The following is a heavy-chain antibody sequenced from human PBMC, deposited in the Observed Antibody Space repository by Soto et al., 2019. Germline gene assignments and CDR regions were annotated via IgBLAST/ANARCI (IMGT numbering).Heavy chain of an antibody. CDR3: AREYYGLLTGYYNDH. V-gene: IGHV3-74*01. CDR1: GFPFSSYW. Sequence: EVQLVESGGDSVQHGGSLRLSCAASGFPFSSYWMHWVRHTPGKGLEWVSRISGDGTTIYYADSVTGRFTVSRDNAKNTLSLQMSGLGAEDTAVYYCAREYYGLLTGYYNDHWGQGTLVSVSS. D-gene: IGHD3-9*01. CDR2: ISGDGTTI. J-gene: IGHJ4*02.